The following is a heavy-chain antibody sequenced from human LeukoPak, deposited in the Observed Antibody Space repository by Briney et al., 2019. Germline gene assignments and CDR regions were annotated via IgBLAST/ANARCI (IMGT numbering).Heavy chain of an antibody. V-gene: IGHV1-18*01. D-gene: IGHD4-17*01. J-gene: IGHJ4*02. Sequence: ASVKVSCKASGYKFRDYGISWVRQAPGQGLEWMGWISGYNGDTDYAQSFQGRVTMTSDTSTSVAYLDLRSLGSGDTAVYYCARGPDYGDADFWGQGTLVTVPS. CDR2: ISGYNGDT. CDR1: GYKFRDYG. CDR3: ARGPDYGDADF.